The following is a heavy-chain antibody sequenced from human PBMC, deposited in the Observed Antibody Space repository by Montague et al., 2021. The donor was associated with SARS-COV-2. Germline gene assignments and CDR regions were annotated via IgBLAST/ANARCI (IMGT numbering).Heavy chain of an antibody. J-gene: IGHJ6*03. CDR1: GFIFADYW. Sequence: SLRLSCATSGFIFADYWMSWVRQAPGKGLEWVANITLDGSDKYYXDSVKGRFTVSRDNARNSLYLHMNSLRVEDTAVYYCVRATHCMDVWGEGTTVAVSS. CDR3: VRATHCMDV. CDR2: ITLDGSDK. V-gene: IGHV3-7*01.